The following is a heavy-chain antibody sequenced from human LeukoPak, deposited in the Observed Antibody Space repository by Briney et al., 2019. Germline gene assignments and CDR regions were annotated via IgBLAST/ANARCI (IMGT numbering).Heavy chain of an antibody. V-gene: IGHV4-4*07. CDR2: IYTSGST. J-gene: IGHJ4*02. CDR3: TRGYSSGWSEYFDS. Sequence: SETLSLTCTVSGDPISPYSWNWIRQPAGKGLEWIGHIYTSGSTNYNPSLKSRVTMSVDTSKNQFSLKLSSVTAADTAVYYCTRGYSSGWSEYFDSWGQGTLVTVSS. D-gene: IGHD6-19*01. CDR1: GDPISPYS.